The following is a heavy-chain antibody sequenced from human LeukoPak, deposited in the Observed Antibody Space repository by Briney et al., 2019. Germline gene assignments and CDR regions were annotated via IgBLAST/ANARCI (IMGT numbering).Heavy chain of an antibody. D-gene: IGHD6-13*01. CDR3: ARVRDRSIWTIAPVGTGN. V-gene: IGHV1-18*01. CDR1: GYTFTNYG. J-gene: IGHJ4*02. CDR2: ISAYNGKT. Sequence: GASVKVSCKASGYTFTNYGITWVRQAPGQGLEWMGWISAYNGKTNYAQKFQGRVTMTTDTSTSTAYMELRSLRSDDTAVYYCARVRDRSIWTIAPVGTGNWGQGTLVTVSS.